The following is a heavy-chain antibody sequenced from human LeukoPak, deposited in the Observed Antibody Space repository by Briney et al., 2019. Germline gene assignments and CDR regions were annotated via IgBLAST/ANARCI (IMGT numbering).Heavy chain of an antibody. V-gene: IGHV4-34*01. CDR2: INHSGST. J-gene: IGHJ5*02. CDR1: GGSFSGYY. D-gene: IGHD3-10*01. Sequence: SETPSLTCAVYGGSFSGYYWSWIRQPPGKGLEWIGEINHSGSTNYNPSLKSRVTISVDTSKNQFSLKLSSVTAADTAVYYCARGHGRATMVRGVIIRGPWFDPWGQGTLVTVSS. CDR3: ARGHGRATMVRGVIIRGPWFDP.